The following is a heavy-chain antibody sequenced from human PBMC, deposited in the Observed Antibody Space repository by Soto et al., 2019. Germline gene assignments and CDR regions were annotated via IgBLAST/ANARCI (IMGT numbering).Heavy chain of an antibody. CDR3: AREPLRYFGWHFDY. J-gene: IGHJ4*02. CDR2: IWYDGSNK. Sequence: QVQLVESGGGVVQPGRSLRLSCAASGFTFSSYGMHWVRQAPGKGLEWVAVIWYDGSNKYYADSVKGRLTISRDNSKNALYLQINGLRAEDTAAYSCAREPLRYFGWHFDYWGQGTLVIVSS. V-gene: IGHV3-33*01. D-gene: IGHD3-9*01. CDR1: GFTFSSYG.